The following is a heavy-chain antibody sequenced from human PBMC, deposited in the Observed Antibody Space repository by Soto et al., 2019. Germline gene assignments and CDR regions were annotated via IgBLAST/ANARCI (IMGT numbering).Heavy chain of an antibody. CDR3: AREQRGYNYGPFDY. CDR1: GGTFSSYA. J-gene: IGHJ4*02. V-gene: IGHV3-30-3*01. Sequence: QVQLVQSGAEVKKPGSSVKVSCKASGGTFSSYAMHWVRQAPGKGLEWVALISYDGNIKYSSDSVKGRFTISRDNSKNTLYLQMNSLRAGDTAMYFCAREQRGYNYGPFDYWGQGTLVTVSS. CDR2: ISYDGNIK. D-gene: IGHD5-18*01.